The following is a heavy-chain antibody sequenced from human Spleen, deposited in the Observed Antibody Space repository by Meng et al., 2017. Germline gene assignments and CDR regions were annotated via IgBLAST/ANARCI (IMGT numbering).Heavy chain of an antibody. CDR3: FEHIDY. J-gene: IGHJ4*02. Sequence: GESLKISCAASGFYFPNAYMSWARQAPGKGLEWVGRIKSNPDGGTIDYAAAVKGRFTISRDDSKDKVYLQMNSLKSEDTAVYYCFEHIDYWGQGTLVTVSS. V-gene: IGHV3-15*01. D-gene: IGHD3-9*01. CDR1: GFYFPNAY. CDR2: IKSNPDGGTI.